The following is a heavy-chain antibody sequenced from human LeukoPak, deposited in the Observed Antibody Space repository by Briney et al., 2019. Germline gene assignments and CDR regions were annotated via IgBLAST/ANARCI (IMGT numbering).Heavy chain of an antibody. J-gene: IGHJ3*02. Sequence: SETLSLTCTVSGGSINNYWSWIRQPAGKGLEWIGRIYTRGSTNYNPSLKSRVTMSVDTSKNQFSLKLSSVTAADTAVYYCARGRYCSADICSGGDAFDIWGQGTMVSVSS. D-gene: IGHD2-15*01. CDR2: IYTRGST. CDR3: ARGRYCSADICSGGDAFDI. V-gene: IGHV4-4*07. CDR1: GGSINNY.